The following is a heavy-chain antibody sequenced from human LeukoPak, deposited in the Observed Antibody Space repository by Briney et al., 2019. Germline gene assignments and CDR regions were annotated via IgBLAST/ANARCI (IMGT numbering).Heavy chain of an antibody. V-gene: IGHV4-39*02. D-gene: IGHD5-24*01. Sequence: SETLSLTCTVSGGSISSSTYYWGWLRQPPGKGLEWIGSIFYSGTTYYNPSLKSRVTISVDTSRNQFSLKLSSVTAADTAVYFCARDRDGYNIAYFDYWGQGTLVTVSS. CDR1: GGSISSSTYY. CDR3: ARDRDGYNIAYFDY. CDR2: IFYSGTT. J-gene: IGHJ4*02.